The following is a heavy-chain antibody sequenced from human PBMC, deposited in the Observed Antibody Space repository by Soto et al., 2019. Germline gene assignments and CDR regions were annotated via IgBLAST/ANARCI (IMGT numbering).Heavy chain of an antibody. V-gene: IGHV3-21*01. J-gene: IGHJ4*02. Sequence: PGGSLRLSCAASGFTFSSYSMNWVRQAPGKGLEWVSSISSSSGYIYYADSVKGRFTISRDNAKNSLYLQMNSLRAEDTAVYYCARVKLGYCINASCYHDYWGQGPLATSP. D-gene: IGHD2-2*01. CDR1: GFTFSSYS. CDR2: ISSSSGYI. CDR3: ARVKLGYCINASCYHDY.